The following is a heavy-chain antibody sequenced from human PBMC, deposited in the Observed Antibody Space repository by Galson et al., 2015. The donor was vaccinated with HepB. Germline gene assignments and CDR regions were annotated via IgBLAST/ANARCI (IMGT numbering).Heavy chain of an antibody. D-gene: IGHD3-10*01. Sequence: SLRLSCAASGFTFSSYSMNWVRQAPGKGLEWVSYISSSSSTIYYADSVKGRFTISRDNAKNSLYLQMNSLRAEDTAVYYCAREKGWFGELSPGMDVWGQGTTVTVSS. V-gene: IGHV3-48*01. CDR3: AREKGWFGELSPGMDV. CDR1: GFTFSSYS. J-gene: IGHJ6*02. CDR2: ISSSSSTI.